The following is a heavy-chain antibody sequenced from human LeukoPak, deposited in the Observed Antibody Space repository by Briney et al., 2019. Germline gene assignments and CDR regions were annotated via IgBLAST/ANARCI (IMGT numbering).Heavy chain of an antibody. CDR1: GYTFTSYG. V-gene: IGHV1-69*06. D-gene: IGHD3-9*01. J-gene: IGHJ6*03. CDR2: IIPMFGTA. Sequence: ASVKVSCKASGYTFTSYGISWVRQAPGQGLEWMGGIIPMFGTAKYAQKFQGRVTITADKSATTAYMEVRSLRSEDTAVYYCARGADWQVLEYYYYYMDVWGKGTTVTVSS. CDR3: ARGADWQVLEYYYYYMDV.